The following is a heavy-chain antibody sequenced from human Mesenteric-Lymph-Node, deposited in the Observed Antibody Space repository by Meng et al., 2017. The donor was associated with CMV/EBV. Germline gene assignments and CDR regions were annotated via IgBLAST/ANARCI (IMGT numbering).Heavy chain of an antibody. J-gene: IGHJ4*02. D-gene: IGHD2-15*01. CDR2: INSDGRST. V-gene: IGHV3-74*01. CDR3: ASELAGRSYFDY. Sequence: SWAASGLTFSSDWMHWVRQAPGKGPVWVSSINSDGRSTSYADSVKGRFTISRDNAKNTLYLQMNSLRAEDTAVYYCASELAGRSYFDYWGQGTLVTVSS. CDR1: GLTFSSDW.